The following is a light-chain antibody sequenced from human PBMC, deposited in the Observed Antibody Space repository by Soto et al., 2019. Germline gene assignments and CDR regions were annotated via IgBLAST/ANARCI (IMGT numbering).Light chain of an antibody. Sequence: QSVLTQPPSVSGAPGQRVTFSCTGSSPNVGTSYDVHCYHHLPITAPKFVMFDNCSRPSGVPDRFSGSRSGTSASLAITGLQAEDETDYYCSSFTTSSTWVFGGGTKLTVL. CDR1: SPNVGTSYD. CDR2: DNC. CDR3: SSFTTSSTWV. J-gene: IGLJ3*02. V-gene: IGLV1-40*01.